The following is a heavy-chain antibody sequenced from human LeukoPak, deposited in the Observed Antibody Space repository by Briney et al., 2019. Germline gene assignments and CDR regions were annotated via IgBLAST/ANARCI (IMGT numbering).Heavy chain of an antibody. D-gene: IGHD2-15*01. Sequence: GGSLRLSCAAPGFTFDDYAMHWVRQAPGKGLEWVSGISWNSGSIGYADSVKGRFTISRDNAKNSLYLQMNSLRSEDTAVYYCASMRGYCSGGSCYSALSAFDIWGQGTMVTVSS. CDR1: GFTFDDYA. J-gene: IGHJ3*02. V-gene: IGHV3-9*01. CDR3: ASMRGYCSGGSCYSALSAFDI. CDR2: ISWNSGSI.